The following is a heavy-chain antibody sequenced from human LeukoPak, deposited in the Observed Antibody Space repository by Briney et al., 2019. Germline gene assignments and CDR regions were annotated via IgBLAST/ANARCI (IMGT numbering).Heavy chain of an antibody. D-gene: IGHD6-13*01. Sequence: PSETLSLTCAVYGGSFSGYYWSWIRQPPGKGLEWIGEINHSGNTNYNPSLKSRVTISVDTSKNQFSLKLSSVTAADTAVYYCARGPAAAGTHYYYYGMDVWGQGTTVTVSS. V-gene: IGHV4-34*01. J-gene: IGHJ6*02. CDR1: GGSFSGYY. CDR2: INHSGNT. CDR3: ARGPAAAGTHYYYYGMDV.